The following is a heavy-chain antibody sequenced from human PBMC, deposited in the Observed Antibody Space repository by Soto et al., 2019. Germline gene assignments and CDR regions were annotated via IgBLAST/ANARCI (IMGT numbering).Heavy chain of an antibody. J-gene: IGHJ4*02. CDR1: GVTFCIYS. CDR2: ISSTTNYI. V-gene: IGHV3-21*01. CDR3: ARESENLTSNFDY. Sequence: GCMRISRAASGVTFCIYSMNWVRKAPGKGLEWVSSISSTTNYIYYADSMKGRFTVSRDNAKNSVYLDMNSLSAEDTAVYYGARESENLTSNFDYWGQGPRVTVSS.